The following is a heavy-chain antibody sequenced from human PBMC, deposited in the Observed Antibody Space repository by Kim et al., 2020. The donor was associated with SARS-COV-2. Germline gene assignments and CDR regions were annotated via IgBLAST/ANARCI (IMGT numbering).Heavy chain of an antibody. CDR1: GYPFTVYQ. D-gene: IGHD3-22*01. J-gene: IGHJ4*02. Sequence: ASVKVSCKSSGYPFTVYQMHWVRQAPGQGLEWLGIINPSGGTTMFSKKFQGRVTMTRDTSTSTVYMELSSLTSDDTAVYFCARGLLITEANDDYFDYWGQGTLVTVSS. CDR3: ARGLLITEANDDYFDY. V-gene: IGHV1-46*01. CDR2: INPSGGTT.